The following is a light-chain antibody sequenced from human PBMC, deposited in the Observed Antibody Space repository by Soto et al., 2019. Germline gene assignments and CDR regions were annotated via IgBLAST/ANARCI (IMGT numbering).Light chain of an antibody. V-gene: IGLV1-40*01. CDR2: GNN. J-gene: IGLJ1*01. CDR1: GSNIGAGYD. Sequence: QSVLTQPPSVSGAPGQRVTISCTGSGSNIGAGYDVNWYQQLPGTAPKLLIYGNNNRPSGVPDRFSGSKSGTSASLVITGLQAGDEADYYCRSYDSSNTYVFGSGTKVTVL. CDR3: RSYDSSNTYV.